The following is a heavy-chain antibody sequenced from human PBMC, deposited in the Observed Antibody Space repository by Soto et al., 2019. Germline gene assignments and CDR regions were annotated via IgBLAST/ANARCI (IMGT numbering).Heavy chain of an antibody. CDR2: INSGSGTK. CDR3: ARDVMVHSRTGMDV. D-gene: IGHD1-1*01. Sequence: EEQLVESGGGLVQPGGSLRLSCEASRFPFSIYTMNWVRQAPGKGLEWVSYINSGSGTKYYADSVKGRFTISRDDAKKSMFMRMSSLREEDTAVNDCARDVMVHSRTGMDVWGQGTRVTVSS. J-gene: IGHJ6*02. V-gene: IGHV3-48*02. CDR1: RFPFSIYT.